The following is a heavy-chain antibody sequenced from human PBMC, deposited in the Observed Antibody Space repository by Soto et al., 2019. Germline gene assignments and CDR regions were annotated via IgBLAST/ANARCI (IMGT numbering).Heavy chain of an antibody. CDR3: TSQIDFWSGYYGSDFDY. CDR2: IYYSGST. Sequence: PSETLSLTCSVSGGSISSSSYYWGWIRQPPGKGLEWIGSIYYSGSTYYNPSLKSRVTISVDTFKNQFSLKLSSVTAADTAVYYCTSQIDFWSGYYGSDFDYWGQGTLVTVSS. V-gene: IGHV4-39*01. J-gene: IGHJ4*02. CDR1: GGSISSSSYY. D-gene: IGHD3-3*01.